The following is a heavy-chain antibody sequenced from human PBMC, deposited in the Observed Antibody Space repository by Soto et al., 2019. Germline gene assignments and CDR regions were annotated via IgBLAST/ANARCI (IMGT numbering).Heavy chain of an antibody. D-gene: IGHD2-15*01. CDR2: IVVGSGST. CDR3: AAELYSGGTCCSFDI. Sequence: GASVKVSCKTSGFAFGSSAVQWVRQARGQRLEWMGWIVVGSGSTNYEQRFQKRVTITRDMSTSTVHMELSCLSSEDTAVYYCAAELYSGGTCCSFDIWGQGTMVTVSS. J-gene: IGHJ3*02. V-gene: IGHV1-58*01. CDR1: GFAFGSSA.